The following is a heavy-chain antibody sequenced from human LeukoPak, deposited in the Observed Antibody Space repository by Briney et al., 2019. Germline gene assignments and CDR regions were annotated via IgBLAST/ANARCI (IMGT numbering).Heavy chain of an antibody. J-gene: IGHJ4*02. V-gene: IGHV4-34*01. CDR3: ARVRYSGYDSKEYYFDY. CDR1: GGSLSGYY. Sequence: SETLSLTCAVYGGSLSGYYWSWIRQPPGKGLEWIGEINHSGSTNYNPSLKSRVTISVDTSKNQFSLKLSSVTAADTAVYYCARVRYSGYDSKEYYFDYWGQGTLVTVSS. D-gene: IGHD5-12*01. CDR2: INHSGST.